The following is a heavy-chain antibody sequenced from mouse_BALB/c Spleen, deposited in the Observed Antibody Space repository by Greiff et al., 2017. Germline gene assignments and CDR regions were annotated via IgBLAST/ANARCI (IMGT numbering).Heavy chain of an antibody. Sequence: QVQLQQSGAELVRPGVSVKISCKGSGYTFTDYAMHWVKQSHAKSLEWIGVISTYYGDASYNQKFKGKATMTVDKSSSTAYMELARLTSEDSAIYYCARSYYDYDANYFDYWGQGTTLTVSS. CDR1: GYTFTDYA. J-gene: IGHJ2*01. CDR3: ARSYYDYDANYFDY. CDR2: ISTYYGDA. D-gene: IGHD2-4*01. V-gene: IGHV1S137*01.